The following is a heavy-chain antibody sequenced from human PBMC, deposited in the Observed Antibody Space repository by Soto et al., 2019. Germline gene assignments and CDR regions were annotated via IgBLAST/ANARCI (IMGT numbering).Heavy chain of an antibody. CDR3: AKDRAEWGSYDY. CDR2: ISGSGGST. Sequence: EVQMLESGGGLVQPGESLRLSCAASGFTFSSYAMSWVRQAPGKGLKWVSTISGSGGSTYYAESVKGRFTISRDNSKNTLYLQMNSLRADDTAVYYCAKDRAEWGSYDYWGQGILVTVSS. D-gene: IGHD7-27*01. CDR1: GFTFSSYA. J-gene: IGHJ4*02. V-gene: IGHV3-23*01.